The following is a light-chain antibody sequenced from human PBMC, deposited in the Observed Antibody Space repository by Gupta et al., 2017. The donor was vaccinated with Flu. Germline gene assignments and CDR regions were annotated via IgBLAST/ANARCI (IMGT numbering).Light chain of an antibody. CDR3: QQYGSSAVFT. CDR1: QSVSSSY. V-gene: IGKV3-20*01. CDR2: GAS. J-gene: IGKJ3*01. Sequence: EIVLTQSPGTLSLSPGERATLSCRGIQSVSSSYLAWYQQKPGQAPRLLIYGASSRATGIPDRFSGSGSGTEFTLTISRREPEAFAVYYCQQYGSSAVFTFGLGTKVDIK.